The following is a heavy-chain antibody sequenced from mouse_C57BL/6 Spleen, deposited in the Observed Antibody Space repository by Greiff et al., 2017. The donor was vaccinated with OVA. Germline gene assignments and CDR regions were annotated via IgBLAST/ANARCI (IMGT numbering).Heavy chain of an antibody. D-gene: IGHD2-4*01. CDR3: ARRGLYCDYAPFAD. Sequence: EVQLQQSGPELVKPGASVKIPCKASGYTFTDYNMDWVKQSHGKSLEWIGDINPNNGGTIYNQKFKGKATLTVDKSSSTAYMELRSLTSEDTAVYYGARRGLYCDYAPFADWGQGTLVTVSA. CDR2: INPNNGGT. J-gene: IGHJ3*01. V-gene: IGHV1-18*01. CDR1: GYTFTDYN.